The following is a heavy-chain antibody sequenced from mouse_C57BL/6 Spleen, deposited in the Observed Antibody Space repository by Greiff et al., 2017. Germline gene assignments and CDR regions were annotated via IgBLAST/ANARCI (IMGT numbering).Heavy chain of an antibody. CDR2: IYPGSGST. CDR1: GYTFTSYW. D-gene: IGHD1-1*01. Sequence: QVPLQQSGPELVKPGASVMMSCKASGYTFTSYWITWVKPRPGQGLEWIGDIYPGSGSTNYNEKFKSKATLTVDTSSSTAYMQLSSLTSEDSAVYYWARHDYGSNGGAMDYWDQGTSVTVSS. J-gene: IGHJ4*01. CDR3: ARHDYGSNGGAMDY. V-gene: IGHV1-55*01.